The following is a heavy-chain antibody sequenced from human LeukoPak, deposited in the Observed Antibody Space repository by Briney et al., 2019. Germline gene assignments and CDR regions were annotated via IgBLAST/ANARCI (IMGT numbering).Heavy chain of an antibody. CDR1: GGSFSGYY. CDR3: ARGRARTTIFGVVTYPTAAFDI. V-gene: IGHV4-34*01. CDR2: INHSGST. J-gene: IGHJ3*02. D-gene: IGHD3-3*01. Sequence: SETLSLTCAVYGGSFSGYYWSWIRQPPGKGLEWIGEINHSGSTNYNPSLKSRVTISVDTSKNQFSLKLSSVTAADTAVYYCARGRARTTIFGVVTYPTAAFDIWGQGTMVTVSS.